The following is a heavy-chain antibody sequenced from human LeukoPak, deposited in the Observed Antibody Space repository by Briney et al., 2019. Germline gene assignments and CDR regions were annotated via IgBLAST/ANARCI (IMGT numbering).Heavy chain of an antibody. Sequence: PGRSLRLSCAASGFTFSSYGMHWVRQAPGKGLEWVAVIWYDGSNKYYADSVKGRFTISRDNSKNTLYLQMDSLRAEDTAVYYCARGRGYSSGHKRFDYWGQGTLVTVSS. CDR2: IWYDGSNK. J-gene: IGHJ4*02. CDR3: ARGRGYSSGHKRFDY. V-gene: IGHV3-33*01. D-gene: IGHD6-19*01. CDR1: GFTFSSYG.